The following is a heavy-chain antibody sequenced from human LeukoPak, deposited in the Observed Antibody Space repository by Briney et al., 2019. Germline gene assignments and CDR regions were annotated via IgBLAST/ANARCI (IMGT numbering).Heavy chain of an antibody. CDR3: ARDGGWQYVDYAWRFDP. V-gene: IGHV1-18*04. CDR2: ISAYNGNT. J-gene: IGHJ5*02. Sequence: ASVKVSCKASGYTFTSYGISWVRQAPGQGLEWMGWISAYNGNTNYAQKLQGRVTMTTDTSTSTAYMELRSLRSDDTAVYFCARDGGWQYVDYAWRFDPWGQGTLVTVSS. CDR1: GYTFTSYG. D-gene: IGHD4-17*01.